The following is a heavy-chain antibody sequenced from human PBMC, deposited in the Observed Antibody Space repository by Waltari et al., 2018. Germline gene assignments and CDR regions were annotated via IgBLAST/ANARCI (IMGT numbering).Heavy chain of an antibody. D-gene: IGHD3-9*01. CDR1: GFSLTTNGVG. V-gene: IGHV2-5*01. CDR2: IYWNDSK. Sequence: QITLKESGPALIKPTQPLTLTCSFSGFSLTTNGVGVGWIRQPPGKALEWLALIYWNDSKSYNPSLRSRLTITKDTSKDQVALTLTYMAPEDTATYFCAFTYDILTGYFDHWGQGTLVTASS. CDR3: AFTYDILTGYFDH. J-gene: IGHJ4*02.